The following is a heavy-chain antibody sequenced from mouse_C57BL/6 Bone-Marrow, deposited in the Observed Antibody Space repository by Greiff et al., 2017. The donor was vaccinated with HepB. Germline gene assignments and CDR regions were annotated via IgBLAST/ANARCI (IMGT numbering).Heavy chain of an antibody. J-gene: IGHJ2*01. CDR3: ASGGTVGSYYFDY. CDR1: GYSFTGYF. Sequence: VQLQQSGPELVKPGDSVKISCKASGYSFTGYFMNWVMQSHGKSLEWIGRINPYNGDTFYNQKFKGKATLTVDKSSSTAHMELRSLTSEDSAVYYCASGGTVGSYYFDYWGQGTTLTVSS. V-gene: IGHV1-20*01. CDR2: INPYNGDT. D-gene: IGHD1-1*01.